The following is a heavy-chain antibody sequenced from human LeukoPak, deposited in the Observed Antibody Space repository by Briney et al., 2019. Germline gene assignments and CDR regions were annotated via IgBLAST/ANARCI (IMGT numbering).Heavy chain of an antibody. J-gene: IGHJ3*02. CDR2: ISASGGST. V-gene: IGHV3-23*01. CDR1: GLSFSTYA. D-gene: IGHD3-22*01. CDR3: AKIQGASSSGYYGAFDI. Sequence: GGSLRLPCAASGLSFSTYAMGWVRQAPGKGLEWVSGISASGGSTYYADSVKGRFTISRDNPKSTLHLQMNSLRDEDTAVYYCAKIQGASSSGYYGAFDIWGQGTMVTVSS.